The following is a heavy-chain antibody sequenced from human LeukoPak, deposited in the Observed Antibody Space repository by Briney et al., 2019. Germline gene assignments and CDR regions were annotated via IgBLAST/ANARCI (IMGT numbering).Heavy chain of an antibody. CDR1: GYSFTSYW. D-gene: IGHD5-24*01. J-gene: IGHJ6*03. Sequence: GESLKISCKGSGYSFTSYWIGWVRQMPGKGLEWMGIIYPGDSDTRYSPSFQGQVTISADKSISTAYLQWSSLKASDTAVYYCGRLGDCYKSDYYHMDVWGKGTTVTVSS. CDR3: GRLGDCYKSDYYHMDV. CDR2: IYPGDSDT. V-gene: IGHV5-51*01.